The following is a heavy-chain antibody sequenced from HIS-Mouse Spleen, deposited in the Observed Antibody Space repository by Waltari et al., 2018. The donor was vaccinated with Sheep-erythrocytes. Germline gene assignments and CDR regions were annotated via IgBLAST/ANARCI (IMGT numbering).Heavy chain of an antibody. V-gene: IGHV1-69*04. CDR2: SIPIIGIA. D-gene: IGHD1-26*01. Sequence: QVQLVQSGAEVKKPGSSVKVSCKASGGTFSSYAISWVRQAPGQGLEWMGRSIPIIGIATYAQKCQGRVTITADKSTSTAYMELSSLRSEDTAVYYCAQTGATTPHFDYWGQGTLVTVSS. CDR1: GGTFSSYA. CDR3: AQTGATTPHFDY. J-gene: IGHJ4*02.